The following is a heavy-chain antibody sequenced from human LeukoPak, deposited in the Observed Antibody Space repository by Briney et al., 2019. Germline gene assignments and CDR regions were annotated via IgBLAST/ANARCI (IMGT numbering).Heavy chain of an antibody. Sequence: ASVKVSCKASGYTFTSSDINWVRQATGQGLEWMGWMNPNSGNTGYAQKFQGRVTMTRNTSISTAYMELSSLRSEDTAVYYCARGRIYGNWFDPWGQGTLVTVSS. J-gene: IGHJ5*02. CDR2: MNPNSGNT. D-gene: IGHD4-17*01. V-gene: IGHV1-8*01. CDR3: ARGRIYGNWFDP. CDR1: GYTFTSSD.